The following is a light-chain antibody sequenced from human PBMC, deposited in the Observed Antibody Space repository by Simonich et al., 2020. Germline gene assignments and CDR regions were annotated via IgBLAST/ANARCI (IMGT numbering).Light chain of an antibody. CDR3: AAWDDSLNGWV. Sequence: QSVLTQPPSASGTPGQRVTISCSGSSSNIGSNYVYWYQQLPGTAPKLLIYCNNQRPSGVPDRFSGSKSGTSASLAISGLQSEDEADYYCAAWDDSLNGWVFGGGTKLTVL. CDR2: CNN. J-gene: IGLJ3*02. CDR1: SSNIGSNY. V-gene: IGLV1-44*01.